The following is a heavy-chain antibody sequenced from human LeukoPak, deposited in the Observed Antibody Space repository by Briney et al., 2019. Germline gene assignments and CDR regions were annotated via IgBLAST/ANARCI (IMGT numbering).Heavy chain of an antibody. CDR2: ISGSGGST. Sequence: GGSLRLSCAASGFTFSRLAMTWVRQAPGKGLEWVSAISGSGGSTYYADSVKGRFTISRDNSKNTLYLQMNSLRAEDTAVYYCAKDRSSGWYAYYFDYWGQGTLVTVSS. V-gene: IGHV3-23*01. J-gene: IGHJ4*02. CDR3: AKDRSSGWYAYYFDY. D-gene: IGHD6-19*01. CDR1: GFTFSRLA.